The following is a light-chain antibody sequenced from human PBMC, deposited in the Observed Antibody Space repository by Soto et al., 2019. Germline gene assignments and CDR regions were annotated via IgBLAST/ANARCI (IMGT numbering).Light chain of an antibody. V-gene: IGKV3-15*01. CDR3: QQYSNRPNT. Sequence: EVGMTQSPPTLSASLGDRVTLSCRASQPVSSYFAWYQQKPGQAPRLLIYGASTKASGIPARFSGSGCGTEFTLTSSSQHYAVFACYYCQQYSNRPNTFGPGTKVDIK. CDR1: QPVSSY. J-gene: IGKJ3*01. CDR2: GAS.